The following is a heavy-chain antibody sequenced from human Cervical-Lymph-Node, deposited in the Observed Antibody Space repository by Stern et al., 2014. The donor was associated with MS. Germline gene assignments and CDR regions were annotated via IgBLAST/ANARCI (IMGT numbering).Heavy chain of an antibody. CDR1: SFSISDYA. V-gene: IGHV3-30-3*01. CDR3: TREDCSGGSCRGMDV. Sequence: QVQLVESGGHVVPPGRPLRLPCAAPSFSISDYAMHWVRQAPGKGLEWVATISYDGSSKRNADSVKGRLTLSRGNLKTTVYVQMNSLRAEDTAVYYCTREDCSGGSCRGMDVWGQGTKVTVSS. J-gene: IGHJ6*01. D-gene: IGHD2-15*01. CDR2: ISYDGSSK.